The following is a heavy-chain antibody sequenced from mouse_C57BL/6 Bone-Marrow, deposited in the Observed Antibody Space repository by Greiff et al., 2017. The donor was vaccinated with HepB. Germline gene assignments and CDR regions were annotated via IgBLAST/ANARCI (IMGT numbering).Heavy chain of an antibody. D-gene: IGHD1-1*01. J-gene: IGHJ4*01. CDR2: SRNKANDYTT. V-gene: IGHV7-1*01. Sequence: EVHLVESGGGLVQSGRSLRLSCATSGFTFSDFYMEWVRQAPGKGLEWIAASRNKANDYTTEYSASVKGRFIVSRDTSQIILYLQMNARRAEDTAIYYCARGVTTVVAPYAMDYWGQGTSVTVSS. CDR1: GFTFSDFY. CDR3: ARGVTTVVAPYAMDY.